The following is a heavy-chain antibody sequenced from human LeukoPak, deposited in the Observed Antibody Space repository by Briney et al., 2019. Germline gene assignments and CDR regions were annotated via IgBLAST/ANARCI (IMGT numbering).Heavy chain of an antibody. Sequence: GGSLRLSCAASGFTFSSYAMSWVRQAPGKGLEWVSAISGSGGSTYYADSVKGRFTISRDNSRNTLYLQMNSLRAEDTAVYYCAKAPAITGTTAYWGQGTLVTVSS. CDR1: GFTFSSYA. J-gene: IGHJ4*02. D-gene: IGHD1-7*01. V-gene: IGHV3-23*01. CDR3: AKAPAITGTTAY. CDR2: ISGSGGST.